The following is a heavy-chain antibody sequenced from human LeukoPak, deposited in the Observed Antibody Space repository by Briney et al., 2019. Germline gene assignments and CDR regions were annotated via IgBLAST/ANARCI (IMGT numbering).Heavy chain of an antibody. V-gene: IGHV1-69*04. CDR2: IIPIFGIA. Sequence: GASVKVSCKASGGTFSSYAISWVRQAPGQGLEWMGRIIPIFGIANYAQKSQGRVTITADKSTSTAYMELSSLRSEDTAVYYCARDLEGVTIFGVVPFFDYWGQGTLVTVSS. J-gene: IGHJ4*02. CDR1: GGTFSSYA. CDR3: ARDLEGVTIFGVVPFFDY. D-gene: IGHD3-3*01.